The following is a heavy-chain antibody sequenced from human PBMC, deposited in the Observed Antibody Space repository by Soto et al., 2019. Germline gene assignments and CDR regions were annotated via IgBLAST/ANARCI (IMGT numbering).Heavy chain of an antibody. CDR1: GCSISSSNW. D-gene: IGHD5-18*01. CDR3: ARDPGTGYSYGYDYYYGMDV. J-gene: IGHJ6*02. Sequence: PSETLSLTCAVSGCSISSSNWWSWVRQPPGKGLEWIGEIYHSGSTNYNPSLKSRVTISVDKSKNQFSLKLSSVTAADTAVYYCARDPGTGYSYGYDYYYGMDVWGQGTTVTVSS. CDR2: IYHSGST. V-gene: IGHV4-4*02.